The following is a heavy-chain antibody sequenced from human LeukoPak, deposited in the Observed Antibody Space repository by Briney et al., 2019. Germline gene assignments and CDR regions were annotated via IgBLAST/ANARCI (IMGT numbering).Heavy chain of an antibody. Sequence: GSSVEVSCKASGGTFSSYAISWVRQAPGQGLEWMGGIIPIFGTANYAQKFQGRVTITADESTSAAYMELSSLRSEDTAVYYCAREDTYYYGSGSPNWGQGTLVTVSS. V-gene: IGHV1-69*01. CDR2: IIPIFGTA. D-gene: IGHD3-10*01. J-gene: IGHJ4*02. CDR3: AREDTYYYGSGSPN. CDR1: GGTFSSYA.